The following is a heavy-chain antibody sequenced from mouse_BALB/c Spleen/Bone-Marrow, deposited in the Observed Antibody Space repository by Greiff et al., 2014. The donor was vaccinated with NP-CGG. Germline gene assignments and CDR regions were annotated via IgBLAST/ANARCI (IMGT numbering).Heavy chain of an antibody. Sequence: LVESIAELMKPGASVKISCKATGYTFSSSWIEWVKQRPGHGLEWIGEILPGRSSINYNESFKGKATFTADTSSNTAYMQLSGLTSEDSAVYYCARWWYGSFAYWGQGTLVTVSA. J-gene: IGHJ3*01. CDR2: ILPGRSSI. CDR3: ARWWYGSFAY. V-gene: IGHV1-9*01. CDR1: GYTFSSSW. D-gene: IGHD1-1*01.